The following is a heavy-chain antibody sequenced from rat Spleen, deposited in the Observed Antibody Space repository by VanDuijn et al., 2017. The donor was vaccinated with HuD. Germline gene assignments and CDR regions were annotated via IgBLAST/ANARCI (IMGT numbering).Heavy chain of an antibody. J-gene: IGHJ4*01. Sequence: EVQLVESGGGLVQPGRSLNLSCVASGFIFNKYWMTWIRQAPGKGLEWIASITNTGGSPYYPDAVKGRFTISRDNAKSTLYLQVNSLRSEDTATYYCTRHMYTTDYYYGDYVMDAWGQGASVTVSS. V-gene: IGHV5-31*01. CDR1: GFIFNKYW. CDR2: ITNTGGSP. D-gene: IGHD1-6*01. CDR3: TRHMYTTDYYYGDYVMDA.